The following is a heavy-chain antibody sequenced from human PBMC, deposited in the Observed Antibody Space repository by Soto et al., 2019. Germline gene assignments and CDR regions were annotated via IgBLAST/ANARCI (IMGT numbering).Heavy chain of an antibody. D-gene: IGHD3-22*01. CDR3: ARETYYYDSSGYYLYGMDV. J-gene: IGHJ6*02. CDR2: IYSGGST. Sequence: PLGSLRLSCAASGFTVSSNYMSRVRQAPGKGLEWVSVIYSGGSTYYADSVKGRFTISRDNSKNTLYLQMNSLRAEDTAVYYCARETYYYDSSGYYLYGMDVWGQGTTVTVSS. CDR1: GFTVSSNY. V-gene: IGHV3-53*01.